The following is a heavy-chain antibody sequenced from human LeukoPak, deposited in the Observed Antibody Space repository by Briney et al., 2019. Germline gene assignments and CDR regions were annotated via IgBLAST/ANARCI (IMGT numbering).Heavy chain of an antibody. Sequence: GASVKVSCKASGYTFTGYYMHWVRQAPGQGLEWMGCINPNSGGTNYAQKFKGRVTMTRDTSISTAYLQLSRLRSDDTAVYYCATLGYCSGGSCAAFDYWGQGTLVTVSS. CDR1: GYTFTGYY. CDR2: INPNSGGT. D-gene: IGHD2-15*01. J-gene: IGHJ4*02. V-gene: IGHV1-2*02. CDR3: ATLGYCSGGSCAAFDY.